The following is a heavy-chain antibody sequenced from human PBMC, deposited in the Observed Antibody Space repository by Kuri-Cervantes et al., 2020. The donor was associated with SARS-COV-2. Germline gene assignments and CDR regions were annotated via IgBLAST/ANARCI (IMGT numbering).Heavy chain of an antibody. CDR2: INHSGST. CDR3: ARPFGDYVSWFDY. Sequence: SETLSLTCAVYGGSFSGYYWSWIRQPPGKGLEWIGEINHSGSTNYNPSLKSRVTISVDTSKNQFSLKLGSVTAADTAAYYCARPFGDYVSWFDYWGQGTLVTVSS. CDR1: GGSFSGYY. J-gene: IGHJ4*02. V-gene: IGHV4-34*01. D-gene: IGHD4-17*01.